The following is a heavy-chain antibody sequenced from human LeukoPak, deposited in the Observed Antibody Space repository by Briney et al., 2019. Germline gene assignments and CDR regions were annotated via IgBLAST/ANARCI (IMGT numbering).Heavy chain of an antibody. J-gene: IGHJ1*01. CDR2: IYYSGST. D-gene: IGHD6-6*01. Sequence: SETLSLTCTVSGGSISSYYWSWIRQPPGKGLEWFGYIYYSGSTNYNPSLKSRVTISVDTSKNQFSLKLSSVTAADTAVYYCARVSFVGSSGYFQHWGQGTLVTVSS. CDR1: GGSISSYY. CDR3: ARVSFVGSSGYFQH. V-gene: IGHV4-59*01.